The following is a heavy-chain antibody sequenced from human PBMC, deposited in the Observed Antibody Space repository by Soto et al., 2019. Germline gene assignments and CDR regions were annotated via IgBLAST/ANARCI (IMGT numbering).Heavy chain of an antibody. J-gene: IGHJ4*02. CDR3: ARLKDLYLTFDY. CDR1: GFSLSTNEVG. CDR2: IYWDDDE. V-gene: IGHV2-5*02. D-gene: IGHD3-10*01. Sequence: SGPTLVNPTQPLTLTCTFSGFSLSTNEVGVGWIRQPPGKALEWLAIIYWDDDERYSPLLKTRLTVTKDTSKNQVVLTLTNMGAVDTGTYYCARLKDLYLTFDYWGQGSLVTVSS.